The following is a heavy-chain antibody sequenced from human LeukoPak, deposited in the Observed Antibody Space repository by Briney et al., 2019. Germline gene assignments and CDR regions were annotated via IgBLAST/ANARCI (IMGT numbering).Heavy chain of an antibody. V-gene: IGHV3-73*01. J-gene: IGHJ4*01. CDR1: GFTFSDST. Sequence: GGSLRLSCAASGFTFSDSTVHGVRQASGEGREWGGRIRGKPNNYATASAASVKGRCTFARDDSQNTAYLQMNSLRTEDTAVYYCTSLKLRGYDIEYWGQGTLVTVSS. CDR3: TSLKLRGYDIEY. D-gene: IGHD5-12*01. CDR2: IRGKPNNYAT.